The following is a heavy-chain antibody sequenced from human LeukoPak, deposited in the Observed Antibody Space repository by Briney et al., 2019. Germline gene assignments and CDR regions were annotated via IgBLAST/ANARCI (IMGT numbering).Heavy chain of an antibody. CDR2: IYSGGST. V-gene: IGHV3-66*01. D-gene: IGHD1-26*01. CDR1: GFTVSSNY. Sequence: GGSLRLSCAASGFTVSSNYMSWVRQAPGKGLEWVSVIYSGGSTYYADSVKGRFTISRDNSRNTLHLQMNSLRAEDTAVYYCARDSGAYSRFSLLGFDYWGQGTLVTVSS. CDR3: ARDSGAYSRFSLLGFDY. J-gene: IGHJ4*02.